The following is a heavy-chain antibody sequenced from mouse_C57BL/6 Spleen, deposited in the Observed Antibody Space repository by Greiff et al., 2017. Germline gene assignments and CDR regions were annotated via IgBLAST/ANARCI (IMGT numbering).Heavy chain of an antibody. CDR1: GYTFTSYW. D-gene: IGHD1-1*01. CDR2: INPSSGYT. J-gene: IGHJ1*03. V-gene: IGHV1-7*01. CDR3: AREDGSSPHFDV. Sequence: VQLQQSGAELAKPGASVTLSCKASGYTFTSYWMHWVKQRPGQGLEWIGYINPSSGYTTYNQKFKDKATVTADKSSSTAYMQLSSLTYEDSAVYYCAREDGSSPHFDVWGTGTTVTVSS.